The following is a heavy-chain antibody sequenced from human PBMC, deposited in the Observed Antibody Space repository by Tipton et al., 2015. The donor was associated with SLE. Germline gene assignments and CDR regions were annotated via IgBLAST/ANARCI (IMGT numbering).Heavy chain of an antibody. D-gene: IGHD3-3*01. V-gene: IGHV4-59*11. CDR2: YYYIGGT. J-gene: IGHJ3*02. Sequence: LRLSCSVSGDSINNHFWSWIRQPPGKGLEWIGYYYYIGGTNYNPSLKSRVTISIDTSKNQFSLNLSSVTAADTAVYYCVRAGPQITFFGVVPTRFDIWGQGELVPVSS. CDR1: GDSINNHF. CDR3: VRAGPQITFFGVVPTRFDI.